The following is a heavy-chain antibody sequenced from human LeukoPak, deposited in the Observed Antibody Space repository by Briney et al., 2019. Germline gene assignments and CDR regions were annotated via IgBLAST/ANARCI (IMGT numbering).Heavy chain of an antibody. CDR2: IKQGGGER. CDR1: GFIFSGYW. Sequence: PGGSLRLSCAASGFIFSGYWMTWVRQAPGKGLEWVANIKQGGGERYYVDSVKGRLTISRDNAKNSLYLQMNSLRAEDTAVYYCARAQYCSGGTCRMWDYWGQGTLVTVSS. J-gene: IGHJ4*02. D-gene: IGHD2-15*01. V-gene: IGHV3-7*04. CDR3: ARAQYCSGGTCRMWDY.